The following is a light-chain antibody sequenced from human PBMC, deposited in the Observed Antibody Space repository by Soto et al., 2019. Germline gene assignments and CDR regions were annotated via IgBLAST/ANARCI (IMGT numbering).Light chain of an antibody. J-gene: IGLJ1*01. Sequence: QSVLTQPASVSGSPGQSITVSCTGTSSDVGGYGSVSWYQQHPGKAPKLMIYDVSNRPSGVSNRFSGSKSGNTASLTISGLQAEDEADYYCSSHPSSITLVFGTGTKLTVL. CDR1: SSDVGGYGS. CDR3: SSHPSSITLV. V-gene: IGLV2-14*01. CDR2: DVS.